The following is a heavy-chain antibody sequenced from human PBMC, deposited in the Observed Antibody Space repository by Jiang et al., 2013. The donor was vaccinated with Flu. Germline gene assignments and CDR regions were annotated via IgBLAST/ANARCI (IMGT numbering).Heavy chain of an antibody. CDR2: IIPILGIA. V-gene: IGHV1-69*04. CDR3: AREIVTAPVYYYYGMDV. J-gene: IGHJ6*02. CDR1: GGTFSSYA. Sequence: AEVKKPGSSVKVSCKASGGTFSSYAISWVRQAPGQGLEWMGRIIPILGIANYAQKFQGRVTITADKSTSTAYMELSSLRSEDTAVYYCAREIVTAPVYYYYGMDVWGQATTVTVSS. D-gene: IGHD2/OR15-2a*01.